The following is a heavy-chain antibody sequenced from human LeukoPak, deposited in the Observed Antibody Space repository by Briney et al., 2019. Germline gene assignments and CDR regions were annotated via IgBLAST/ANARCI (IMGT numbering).Heavy chain of an antibody. V-gene: IGHV3-23*01. J-gene: IGHJ4*02. CDR2: ISGSGGST. CDR1: GYTFSNYA. D-gene: IGHD2-15*01. Sequence: GGSLRLSCAASGYTFSNYAMSWVRQAPGKGLEWVSVISGSGGSTYHADSVKGRFTISRDNSNNTLYLQMNSLRAEDTAIYYCAKVRSAVVAAATNYWGQGTLVTVSS. CDR3: AKVRSAVVAAATNY.